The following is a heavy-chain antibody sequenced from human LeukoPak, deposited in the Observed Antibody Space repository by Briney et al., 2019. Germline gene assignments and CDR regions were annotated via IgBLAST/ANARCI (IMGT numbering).Heavy chain of an antibody. J-gene: IGHJ5*02. CDR2: INPSGGST. V-gene: IGHV1-46*01. D-gene: IGHD3-22*01. CDR1: GYTFTSYY. CDR3: ARDFYDSSGYYIHRNWFDP. Sequence: ASVKVSCKASGYTFTSYYMHWVRQAPGQGLEWMGIINPSGGSTSYAQKFQGRVTMTRDMSTSTVYMELSSLRSKDTAVYYCARDFYDSSGYYIHRNWFDPWGQGTLVTVSS.